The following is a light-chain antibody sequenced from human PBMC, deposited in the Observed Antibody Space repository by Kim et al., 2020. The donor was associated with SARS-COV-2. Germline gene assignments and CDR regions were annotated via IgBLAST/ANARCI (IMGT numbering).Light chain of an antibody. CDR2: DVS. Sequence: QSINISCTGTSSDVGGYHSVSWYQQSPGKAPKLMIYDVSDRPSGVSNRFSGSKSGNTASLTISGLQAEDEADYYCSSYTSTSTPYVFGTGTKVTAL. CDR1: SSDVGGYHS. J-gene: IGLJ1*01. V-gene: IGLV2-14*03. CDR3: SSYTSTSTPYV.